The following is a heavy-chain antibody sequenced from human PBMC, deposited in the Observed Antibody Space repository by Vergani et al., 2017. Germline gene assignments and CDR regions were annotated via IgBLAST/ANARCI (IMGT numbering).Heavy chain of an antibody. Sequence: QVQLQESGPGLVKPSQTLSLTCTVSGGSISSGSYYWSWIRQPAGKGLEWIGRIYTSGSTNYNPSLKSRVTISVDTSKNQFSLKLSSVTAADTAVYYCAKDGITMVRGVTYFDYWGQGTLVTVSS. CDR1: GGSISSGSYY. D-gene: IGHD3-10*01. CDR3: AKDGITMVRGVTYFDY. V-gene: IGHV4-61*02. J-gene: IGHJ4*02. CDR2: IYTSGST.